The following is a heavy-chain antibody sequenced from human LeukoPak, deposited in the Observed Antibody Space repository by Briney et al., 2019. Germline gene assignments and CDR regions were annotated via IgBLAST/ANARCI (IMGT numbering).Heavy chain of an antibody. Sequence: PGGSLRLSCAASGFTFSSYSMNWVRQAPGKGLEWLSYNSSTSSAIYYADSLKGRFTISRDNAKNSLYLQMDSLRAEDTAVYYCARVIGSYGDSAYWGQGTLVTVSS. J-gene: IGHJ4*02. CDR2: NSSTSSAI. D-gene: IGHD3-16*01. V-gene: IGHV3-48*04. CDR1: GFTFSSYS. CDR3: ARVIGSYGDSAY.